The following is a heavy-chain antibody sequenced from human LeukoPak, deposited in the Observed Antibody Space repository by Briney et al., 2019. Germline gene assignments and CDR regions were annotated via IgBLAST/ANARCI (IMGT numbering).Heavy chain of an antibody. D-gene: IGHD3-16*01. CDR1: GFTFSSYA. CDR2: ISGSGVNT. J-gene: IGHJ4*02. CDR3: ARDRRKVMAVLDY. Sequence: GGSLRLSCAASGFTFSSYAMSWVRQAPGKGLECVSAISGSGVNTYYADSVKGRFTFSRDNSKNTLYLQMNSLRAEDTAVYYCARDRRKVMAVLDYWGQGTLVTVSS. V-gene: IGHV3-23*01.